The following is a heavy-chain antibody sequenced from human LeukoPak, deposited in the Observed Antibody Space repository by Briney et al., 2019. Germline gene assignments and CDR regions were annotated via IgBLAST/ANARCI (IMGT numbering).Heavy chain of an antibody. J-gene: IGHJ4*02. CDR3: ADLITYYYDSSGPRTPPTVDY. D-gene: IGHD3-22*01. V-gene: IGHV3-23*01. CDR2: ISGSCDNT. CDR1: GFTFSSYA. Sequence: GSLILSCAASGFTFSSYAMSWVRQAPGKGLEWVSAISGSCDNTYYADSVKGRFTISRDNSKNTLYLQMNSLRAEDTAVYYCADLITYYYDSSGPRTPPTVDYWGQGTLVTVSS.